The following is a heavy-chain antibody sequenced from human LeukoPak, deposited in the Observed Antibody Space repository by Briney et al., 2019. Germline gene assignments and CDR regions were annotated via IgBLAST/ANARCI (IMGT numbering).Heavy chain of an antibody. D-gene: IGHD3-10*01. V-gene: IGHV4-34*01. CDR2: INHSGST. CDR3: ATHYYYGSGRNYYYYMDV. CDR1: GGSFSGYY. J-gene: IGHJ6*03. Sequence: PSETLSLTCAVYGGSFSGYYWSWIRQPPGKGLEWIGEINHSGSTNYNPSLKSRVTISVGTSKNQFSLKLSSVTAADTAVYYCATHYYYGSGRNYYYYMDVWGKGTTVTVSS.